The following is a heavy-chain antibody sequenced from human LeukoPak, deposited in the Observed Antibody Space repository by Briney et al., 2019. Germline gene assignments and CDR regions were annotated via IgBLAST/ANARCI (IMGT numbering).Heavy chain of an antibody. CDR1: GFTFSSYG. J-gene: IGHJ6*02. V-gene: IGHV3-33*01. CDR3: ARDRADDSSGYYSLSYYGMDV. D-gene: IGHD3-22*01. CDR2: IWYDGSNK. Sequence: GGSLRLSCAASGFTFSSYGMHWVRQAPGKGLEWVAVIWYDGSNKYYADSVKGRFTISRDNSKNTLYLQMNSLRAEDTAVYYCARDRADDSSGYYSLSYYGMDVWDQGTTVTVSS.